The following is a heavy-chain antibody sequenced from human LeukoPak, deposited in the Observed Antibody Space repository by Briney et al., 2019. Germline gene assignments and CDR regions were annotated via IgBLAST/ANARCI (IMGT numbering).Heavy chain of an antibody. V-gene: IGHV3-53*04. D-gene: IGHD3-22*01. Sequence: GGSLRLSCAASGLTVSSNHITWVRQAPGKGLEWVSVLHSAGGTYYADSVKGRFTISRHISKNTVYLQMTSLRAEDTAVYYCAREGYDSSGYPRLLDYWGQGTLVTVSS. CDR1: GLTVSSNH. CDR3: AREGYDSSGYPRLLDY. CDR2: LHSAGGT. J-gene: IGHJ4*02.